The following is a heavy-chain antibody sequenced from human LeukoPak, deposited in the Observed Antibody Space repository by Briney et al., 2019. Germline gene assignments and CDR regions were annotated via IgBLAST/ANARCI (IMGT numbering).Heavy chain of an antibody. J-gene: IGHJ6*03. V-gene: IGHV4-34*01. CDR3: ARGLIVTVAARGYRCYMDV. Sequence: SETLSLSCGVYGGSFNGYYWSWIRQPPGKGLEWIGEISHSGNTNYNPSLKSRVTMSVDMSTKQLSLRLSSVTAADTAVYYCARGLIVTVAARGYRCYMDVWGNGTTVAVSS. CDR2: ISHSGNT. D-gene: IGHD2-21*02. CDR1: GGSFNGYY.